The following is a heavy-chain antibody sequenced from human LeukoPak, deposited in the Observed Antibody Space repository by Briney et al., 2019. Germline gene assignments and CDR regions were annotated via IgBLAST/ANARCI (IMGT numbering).Heavy chain of an antibody. Sequence: GESLKISCKGSGYSFTSYWIGWVRQMPGKGLEWMGIIYPGDSDTRYSPSFQGQVTISADKSISTAYLQWSSLKASATAMYYCARLTYYYDSSGYYYVPQPDDYWGQGTLVTVSS. CDR3: ARLTYYYDSSGYYYVPQPDDY. CDR1: GYSFTSYW. J-gene: IGHJ4*02. V-gene: IGHV5-51*01. CDR2: IYPGDSDT. D-gene: IGHD3-22*01.